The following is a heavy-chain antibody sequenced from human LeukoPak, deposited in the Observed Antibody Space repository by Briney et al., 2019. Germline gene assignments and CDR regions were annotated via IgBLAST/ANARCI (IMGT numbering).Heavy chain of an antibody. J-gene: IGHJ4*02. D-gene: IGHD1-26*01. V-gene: IGHV3-30*02. Sequence: PGGSLRLSSAAPGFTFSTYGMHSVRQAPGKGLEWVTFIRDDGSNKHYADTVKGRFTISRDNSKNTLYLQMNSLRAEDTAIYYCAKSRGSYWVPEFDYWGQGTLVTVSS. CDR3: AKSRGSYWVPEFDY. CDR2: IRDDGSNK. CDR1: GFTFSTYG.